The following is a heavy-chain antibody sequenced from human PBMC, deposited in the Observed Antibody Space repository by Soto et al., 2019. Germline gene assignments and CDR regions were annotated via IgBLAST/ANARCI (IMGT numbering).Heavy chain of an antibody. V-gene: IGHV3-9*01. J-gene: IGHJ4*03. Sequence: SLRLYCAASGFTLDDFTLHWVRQVPGKGLEWVSGISWNSGGIRYADSVKGRFTISRANAKKSLYLQMDSLNSEDSAPYYCEKETTWDLNMYYFEHWGQGTMVTVSS. CDR3: EKETTWDLNMYYFEH. CDR2: ISWNSGGI. D-gene: IGHD1-1*01. CDR1: GFTLDDFT.